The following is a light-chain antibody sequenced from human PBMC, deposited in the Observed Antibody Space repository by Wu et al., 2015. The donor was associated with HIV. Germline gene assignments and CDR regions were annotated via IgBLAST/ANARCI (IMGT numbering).Light chain of an antibody. CDR3: QQHSNWPLT. V-gene: IGKV3D-20*02. J-gene: IGKJ5*01. CDR2: AAS. Sequence: EIVLTQSPGTLSLSPGERATLSCRVSQSISSSYLAWYQQRPGQAPRLLLYAASTRATGIPDRFSGSGSGTDFTLTISSLEPEDFAVYYCQQHSNWPLTFGQGTRLEMK. CDR1: QSISSSY.